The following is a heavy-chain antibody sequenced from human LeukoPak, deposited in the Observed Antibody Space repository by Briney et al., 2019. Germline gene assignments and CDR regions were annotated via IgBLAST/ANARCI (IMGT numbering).Heavy chain of an antibody. CDR2: ISAYNGDT. D-gene: IGHD6-19*01. CDR3: ARDPSNTSGRYVYFDF. V-gene: IGHV1-18*01. J-gene: IGHJ4*02. Sequence: ASVKVSCKGSGYTFNKYGSSWVRQAPGQGLEWMGWISAYNGDTHYAQKFQGRVTMTTDTSTSTAYMELRSLRSDDTAVYYCARDPSNTSGRYVYFDFWGQGTLVTVSS. CDR1: GYTFNKYG.